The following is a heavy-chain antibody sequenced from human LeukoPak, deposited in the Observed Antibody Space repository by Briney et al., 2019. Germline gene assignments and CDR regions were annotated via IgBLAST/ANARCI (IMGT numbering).Heavy chain of an antibody. J-gene: IGHJ6*03. V-gene: IGHV1-69*01. CDR3: ASLEGGYETRYYYYMDV. CDR1: GGTFSSYA. Sequence: ASVKVSCKASGGTFSSYAISWVRQAPGQGLEWMGGIIPIFGTANYAQKFQGRVTITADESTCTAYMELSSLRSEDTAVYYCASLEGGYETRYYYYMDVWGKGTTVTVSS. D-gene: IGHD5-12*01. CDR2: IIPIFGTA.